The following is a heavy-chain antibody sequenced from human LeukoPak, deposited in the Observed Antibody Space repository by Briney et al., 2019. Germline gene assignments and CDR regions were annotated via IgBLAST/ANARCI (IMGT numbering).Heavy chain of an antibody. CDR3: ATFYDYVWGSLYYFDY. V-gene: IGHV1-2*04. Sequence: ASVKVSCKASGYTFTGYYMHWVRQAPGQGLEWMGWINPNSGGTNYAQKFQGWVTMTRDTSISTAYMELSRLRSDDTAVYYCATFYDYVWGSLYYFDYWGQGTLVTVSS. D-gene: IGHD3-16*01. J-gene: IGHJ4*02. CDR1: GYTFTGYY. CDR2: INPNSGGT.